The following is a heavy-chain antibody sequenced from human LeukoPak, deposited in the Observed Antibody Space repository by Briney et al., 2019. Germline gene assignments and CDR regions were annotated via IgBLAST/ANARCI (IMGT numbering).Heavy chain of an antibody. CDR2: IYHSGST. CDR1: GYSISSGYY. Sequence: PSETLSLTCTVSGYSISSGYYWGWIRQPPGKGLEWIGSIYHSGSTYYNPSLKSRVTISVDTSKNQFSPKLSSVTAADTAVYYCARDGHPDDFGVVIIFRGWFDPWGQGTLVTVSS. CDR3: ARDGHPDDFGVVIIFRGWFDP. V-gene: IGHV4-38-2*02. J-gene: IGHJ5*02. D-gene: IGHD3-3*01.